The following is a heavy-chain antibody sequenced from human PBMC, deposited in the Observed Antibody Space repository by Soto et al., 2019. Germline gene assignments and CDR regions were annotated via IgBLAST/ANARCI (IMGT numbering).Heavy chain of an antibody. CDR1: GYTFTGYA. J-gene: IGHJ6*03. CDR2: INAGNGNT. CDR3: ARAREPTRSSRQNYYYYMDV. D-gene: IGHD1-1*01. V-gene: IGHV1-3*01. Sequence: GASVKVSCKASGYTFTGYAMHWVRQAPGQRLEWMGWINAGNGNTKYSQKFQGRVTITRDTSASTAYMELSSLRSEDTAVYYCARAREPTRSSRQNYYYYMDVWGKGTTVTVSS.